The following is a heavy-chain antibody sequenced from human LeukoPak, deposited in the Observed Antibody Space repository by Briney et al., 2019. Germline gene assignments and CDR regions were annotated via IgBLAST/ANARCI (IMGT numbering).Heavy chain of an antibody. J-gene: IGHJ4*02. Sequence: PSDTLSLRCTITGGAMSGCNGNWIRRPAGKGLEAIGRISTGGNTAYNPSLKSRITLSLDTTKNQLSLNQPSVTAADTAMYYCARSLVGSTYFDYWGQGTLVTVSS. V-gene: IGHV4-4*07. D-gene: IGHD2-2*01. CDR2: ISTGGNT. CDR1: GGAMSGCN. CDR3: ARSLVGSTYFDY.